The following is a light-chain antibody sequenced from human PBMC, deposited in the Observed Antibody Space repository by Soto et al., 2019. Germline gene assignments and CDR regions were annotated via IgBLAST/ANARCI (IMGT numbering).Light chain of an antibody. CDR1: GSNIGSNT. Sequence: QSVLTQPPSVSGTPGQRVTISCSGSGSNIGSNTVNWYQQLPGTAPKLLIYANNQRPSGVTDRFSASKSGTSASLAISGLQSEDEADYYCAGWDDSLSGLWVFGGGTKLTVL. V-gene: IGLV1-44*01. CDR2: ANN. J-gene: IGLJ3*02. CDR3: AGWDDSLSGLWV.